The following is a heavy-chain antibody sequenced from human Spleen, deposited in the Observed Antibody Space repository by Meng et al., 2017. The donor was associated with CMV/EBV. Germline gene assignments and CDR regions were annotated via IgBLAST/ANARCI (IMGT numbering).Heavy chain of an antibody. CDR2: ISSSGSTI. J-gene: IGHJ2*01. D-gene: IGHD1-26*01. CDR1: GFIFDTYV. CDR3: ARDSLLGEGIPPLRCGGGYFDL. V-gene: IGHV3-48*03. Sequence: GESLKISCAASGFIFDTYVMHWLRQAPGKGLEWVSYISSSGSTIYYADSVKGRFTISRDNAKNSRYLQMNSLRAEDTAVYYCARDSLLGEGIPPLRCGGGYFDLWGRGTLVTVSS.